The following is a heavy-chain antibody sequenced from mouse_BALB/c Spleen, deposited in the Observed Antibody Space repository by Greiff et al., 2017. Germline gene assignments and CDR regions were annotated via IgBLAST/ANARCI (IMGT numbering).Heavy chain of an antibody. CDR3: ARGGLYGYDGAWFAY. V-gene: IGHV5-6-5*01. CDR2: ISSGGST. J-gene: IGHJ3*01. Sequence: EVQVVESGGGLVKPGGSLKLSCAASGFTFSSYAMSWVRQTPEKRLEWVASISSGGSTYYPDSVKGRFTISRDNARNILYLQMSSLRSEDTAMYYCARGGLYGYDGAWFAYWGQGTLVTVSA. CDR1: GFTFSSYA. D-gene: IGHD2-2*01.